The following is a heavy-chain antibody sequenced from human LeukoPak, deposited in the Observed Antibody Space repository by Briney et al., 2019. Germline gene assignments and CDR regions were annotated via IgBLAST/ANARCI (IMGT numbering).Heavy chain of an antibody. J-gene: IGHJ1*01. D-gene: IGHD3-22*01. V-gene: IGHV3-74*01. Sequence: GGSLRLSCAASGFTFSTYWMHWVRQAPGKGLVWVSRIKSDGGTNYADSVKGRFTISRDNAKKTVSLLMNSLRPEDTGVYYCARAPSEIGGYYPEYFRHWGQGTLVTVSS. CDR1: GFTFSTYW. CDR2: IKSDGGT. CDR3: ARAPSEIGGYYPEYFRH.